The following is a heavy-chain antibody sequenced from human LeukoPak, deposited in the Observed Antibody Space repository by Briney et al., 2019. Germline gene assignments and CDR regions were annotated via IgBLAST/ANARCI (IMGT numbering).Heavy chain of an antibody. CDR2: ISWNSGSI. D-gene: IGHD5-12*01. Sequence: GRSLRLSCAASGFTFDDYAMHWVRQAPGKGLEWVSGISWNSGSIGYADSVKGRFTISRDNAKNSLYLQMNSLRAEDTALYYCAKDMDDSDYDSEQRYGMDVWGQGTTVTVSS. J-gene: IGHJ6*02. V-gene: IGHV3-9*01. CDR3: AKDMDDSDYDSEQRYGMDV. CDR1: GFTFDDYA.